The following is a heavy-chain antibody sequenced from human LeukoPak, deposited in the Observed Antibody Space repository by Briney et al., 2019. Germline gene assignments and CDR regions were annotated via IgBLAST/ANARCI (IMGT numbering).Heavy chain of an antibody. V-gene: IGHV3-30*03. D-gene: IGHD3-10*01. J-gene: IGHJ4*02. CDR1: GFTFSNYG. Sequence: GGSLRLSCAASGFTFSNYGMHWVRQAPGKGLEWVVVISHDGSNNNYADSVKGRFTISRDNSKNTLYLQMNSLRAEDTAVYYCARDSGSGSYSGYWGLGTLVTVSS. CDR2: ISHDGSNN. CDR3: ARDSGSGSYSGY.